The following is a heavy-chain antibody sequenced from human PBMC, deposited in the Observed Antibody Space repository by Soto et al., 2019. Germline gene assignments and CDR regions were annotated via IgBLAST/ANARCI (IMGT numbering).Heavy chain of an antibody. D-gene: IGHD5-12*01. CDR3: ARLYTGYEAFDY. V-gene: IGHV4-30-4*01. J-gene: IGHJ4*02. CDR2: IYYSGST. CDR1: GGSINSGDYY. Sequence: SETLSLTCSVSGGSINSGDYYWRWIRQSPGKGLEWIGYIYYSGSTYYNPSLKSRSTISTDTSKNQFFLDVDSVTAADTAVYYCARLYTGYEAFDYWGQGTLVTVSS.